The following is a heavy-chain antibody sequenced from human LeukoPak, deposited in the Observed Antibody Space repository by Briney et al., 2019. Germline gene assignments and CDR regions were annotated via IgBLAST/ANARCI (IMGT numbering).Heavy chain of an antibody. CDR2: IYYSGST. CDR3: AKNLGLLQPAYIDY. CDR1: GGSISSSSYY. J-gene: IGHJ4*02. Sequence: SETLSLTCTVSGGSISSSSYYWGWIRQPPGKGLEWIGSIYYSGSTYYNPSLKSRVSISVDTSKNQFSLRLRSVTAADTALYYCAKNLGLLQPAYIDYWGQGTLVTVSS. D-gene: IGHD1-1*01. V-gene: IGHV4-39*07.